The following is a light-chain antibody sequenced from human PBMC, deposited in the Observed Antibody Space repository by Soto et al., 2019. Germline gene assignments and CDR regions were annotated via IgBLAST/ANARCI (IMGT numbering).Light chain of an antibody. V-gene: IGKV2-30*02. CDR3: MQAPHWPHP. CDR1: QSLVHTDGNTY. CDR2: KVS. Sequence: DAVMDQSPFSLPVTLGEPASISCRSSQSLVHTDGNTYLNWFHQRPGQSPRRLIYKVSNRDSGVPDRFSGSASGTDFTLKISRVEAEDVGLYYCMQAPHWPHPFGQGTKLEIK. J-gene: IGKJ2*01.